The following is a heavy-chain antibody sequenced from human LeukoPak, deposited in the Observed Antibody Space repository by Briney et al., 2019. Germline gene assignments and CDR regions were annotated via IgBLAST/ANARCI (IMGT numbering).Heavy chain of an antibody. CDR3: AREAYSGSLRGWFDP. D-gene: IGHD1-26*01. J-gene: IGHJ5*02. Sequence: GGSLRLSCAASGFTFNNYTMNWVRQAPGKGLEWVSSISSSSSYIYYADSVKGRFTISRDNAKNSLYLQMNSLRAEDTAVYYCAREAYSGSLRGWFDPWGQGTLVTVSS. CDR1: GFTFNNYT. V-gene: IGHV3-21*01. CDR2: ISSSSSYI.